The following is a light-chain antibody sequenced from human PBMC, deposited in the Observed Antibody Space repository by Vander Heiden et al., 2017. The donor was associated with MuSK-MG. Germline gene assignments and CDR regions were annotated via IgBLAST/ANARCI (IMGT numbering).Light chain of an antibody. J-gene: IGKJ1*01. CDR3: QQYNSWPKT. Sequence: EIVMTQSPATLSVSPGVRATVSCRASQTVSTNLAWYQQKPGQAPRLLIYGASTRATCIPARFSGSGSGSEFTLTISSLQSEDFAVYYCQQYNSWPKTFGQGTKVEVK. CDR1: QTVSTN. V-gene: IGKV3-15*01. CDR2: GAS.